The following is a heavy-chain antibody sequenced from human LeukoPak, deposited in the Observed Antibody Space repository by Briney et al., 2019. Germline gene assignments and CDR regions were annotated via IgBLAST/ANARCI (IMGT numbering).Heavy chain of an antibody. CDR3: AREGIDIVVVPAAMLYYYYGMDV. V-gene: IGHV3-74*01. J-gene: IGHJ6*02. CDR2: TNSDGSST. D-gene: IGHD2-2*01. Sequence: PGGSLRLSCAASGFTFSSYWMHWVRQAPGKGLVWVSRTNSDGSSTSYADSVKGRFTISRDNAKNTLYLQMNSLRAEDTAVYYCAREGIDIVVVPAAMLYYYYGMDVWGQGTTVTVSS. CDR1: GFTFSSYW.